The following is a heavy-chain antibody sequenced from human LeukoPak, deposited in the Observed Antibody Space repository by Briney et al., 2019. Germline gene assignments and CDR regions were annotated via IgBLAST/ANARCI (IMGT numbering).Heavy chain of an antibody. D-gene: IGHD2-15*01. CDR2: ISGSGGST. J-gene: IGHJ4*02. V-gene: IGHV3-23*01. Sequence: GGSLRLSCAASGFTFSSYAMSWVRQTPGKGLEWVSAISGSGGSTYYADSVKGRFTISRDNSKNTLYLQMNSLRAEDTAVYYCAKAEGYCSGGSCYPFFDYWGQGTLVTVSS. CDR1: GFTFSSYA. CDR3: AKAEGYCSGGSCYPFFDY.